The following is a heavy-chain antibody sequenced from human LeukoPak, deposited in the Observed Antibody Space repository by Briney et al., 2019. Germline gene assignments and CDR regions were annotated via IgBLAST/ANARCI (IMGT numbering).Heavy chain of an antibody. V-gene: IGHV4-59*01. CDR3: ARMDSGGDCYSLDY. J-gene: IGHJ4*02. Sequence: SETLSLTCTVSGGSISSYYWSWIRQPPGKGLEWIGYIYYSGSTNYNPSLKSRVTISVDTSKNQFSLKLSSVTAADTAVYYCARMDSGGDCYSLDYRGQGTLVTVSS. CDR2: IYYSGST. D-gene: IGHD2-21*02. CDR1: GGSISSYY.